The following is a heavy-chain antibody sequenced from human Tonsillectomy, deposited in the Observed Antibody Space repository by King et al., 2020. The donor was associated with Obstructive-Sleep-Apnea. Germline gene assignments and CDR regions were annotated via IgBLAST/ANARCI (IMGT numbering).Heavy chain of an antibody. CDR2: VNHSGRT. D-gene: IGHD6-13*01. Sequence: VQLQQWGAGLLKPSETLSLSCAVYGGSFSDYYWSWIRQPPGKGLEWIGEVNHSGRTNDNASLKSRVTISVDMSKNQFSLKLTSVTAADTAVYYCASGSGAADVNWFDPWGQGALVTVSS. J-gene: IGHJ5*02. CDR3: ASGSGAADVNWFDP. CDR1: GGSFSDYY. V-gene: IGHV4-34*01.